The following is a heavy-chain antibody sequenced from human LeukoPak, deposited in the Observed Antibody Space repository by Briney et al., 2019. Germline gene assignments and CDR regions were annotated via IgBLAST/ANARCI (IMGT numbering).Heavy chain of an antibody. V-gene: IGHV3-23*01. CDR1: GFTFSSYA. J-gene: IGHJ3*02. D-gene: IGHD3-22*01. Sequence: PGGSLRLSCAASGFTFSSYAMSWVRQAPGKGLEWVSAISGSGGSTYYADSVKGRFTISRDNSKNTLYLQMNSLRAEDTAVYYCAKVNYDSSGYDAFDIWGQGTMVTVFS. CDR3: AKVNYDSSGYDAFDI. CDR2: ISGSGGST.